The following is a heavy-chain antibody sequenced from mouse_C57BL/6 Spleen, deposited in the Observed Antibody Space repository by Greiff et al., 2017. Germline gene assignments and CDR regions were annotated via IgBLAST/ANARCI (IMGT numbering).Heavy chain of an antibody. CDR1: GYTFTSYW. D-gene: IGHD1-1*01. J-gene: IGHJ1*03. CDR2: IDPNRGGT. Sequence: VQLQQPGAELVKPGASVKLSCKASGYTFTSYWMHWVKQRPGRGLEWIGRIDPNRGGTKYNEKFKSKATLTVDKSSSTAYMQLSSLTSEDAAVYYCARPSGSSPDWYFDVWGTGTTVTVSS. CDR3: ARPSGSSPDWYFDV. V-gene: IGHV1-72*01.